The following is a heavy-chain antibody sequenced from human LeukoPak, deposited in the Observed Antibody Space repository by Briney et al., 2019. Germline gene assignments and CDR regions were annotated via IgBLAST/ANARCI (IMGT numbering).Heavy chain of an antibody. CDR3: ARTGYSSGWFNDH. CDR2: IYNDGST. V-gene: IGHV3-53*01. Sequence: GGSLRLSCVVSGFSFRTHYMSWVRQAPAKGLEGVSVIYNDGSTYYSDSVKGRFAISRDNSKNALYLQMNSLRVDDTAVYYCARTGYSSGWFNDHWGQGTLVTVSS. J-gene: IGHJ4*02. CDR1: GFSFRTHY. D-gene: IGHD6-19*01.